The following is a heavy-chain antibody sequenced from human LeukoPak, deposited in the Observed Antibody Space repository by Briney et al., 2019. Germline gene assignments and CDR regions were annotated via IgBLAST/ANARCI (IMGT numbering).Heavy chain of an antibody. J-gene: IGHJ4*01. D-gene: IGHD6-13*01. CDR1: GGSISSYY. CDR3: ARSAFLVTAPGLYYFDY. CDR2: IYNSGST. Sequence: ETRPLTCTVSGGSISSYYWSWIRQPAGKGLEWIGHIYNSGSTNYNPSLKGRVTMSVATSKNQFSLHLSSVTAADTAVYYCARSAFLVTAPGLYYFDYWGEGTLVAVSS. V-gene: IGHV4-4*07.